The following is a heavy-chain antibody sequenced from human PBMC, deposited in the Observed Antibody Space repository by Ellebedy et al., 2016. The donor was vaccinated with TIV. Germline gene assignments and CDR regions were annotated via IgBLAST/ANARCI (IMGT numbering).Heavy chain of an antibody. CDR3: ARDSATVLTSRDYYYYYMDV. CDR1: GYTFTNYG. J-gene: IGHJ6*03. CDR2: IHPGDGTT. D-gene: IGHD4-23*01. Sequence: ASVKVSCKASGYTFTNYGISWVRQAPGQGLEWMAIIHPGDGTTKYAQRFQGRVTMTRDTSTSTVYMELSSLRSDNTAVYYCARDSATVLTSRDYYYYYMDVWGKGTTVIVSS. V-gene: IGHV1-46*01.